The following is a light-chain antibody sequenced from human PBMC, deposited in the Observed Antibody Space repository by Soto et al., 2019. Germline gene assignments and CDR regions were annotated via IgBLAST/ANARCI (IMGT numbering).Light chain of an antibody. CDR1: QSFSTY. CDR2: GIS. V-gene: IGKV1-27*01. CDR3: QKYNTAPLT. Sequence: DFQMTQSPSSLSASVGDRVTITCRASQSFSTYLAWYQQKPGKVPKLLISGISTLQSGVPSRFSSSGYGTEFTLTISNLQPEDVATYYCQKYNTAPLTFGGGTKVDIK. J-gene: IGKJ4*01.